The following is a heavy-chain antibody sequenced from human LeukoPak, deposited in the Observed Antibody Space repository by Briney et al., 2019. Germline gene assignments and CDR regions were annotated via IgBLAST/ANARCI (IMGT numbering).Heavy chain of an antibody. D-gene: IGHD1-26*01. Sequence: PSETLSLTCTVSGGSISSSSYSWGWIRQPPGKGLEWIGSIYYSGSTYYNPSLKSRVTISVDTSKNQFSLKLSSVTAADTAVYYCARHGNKIVGATFDYWGQGTLVTVSS. CDR1: GGSISSSSYS. J-gene: IGHJ4*02. CDR2: IYYSGST. CDR3: ARHGNKIVGATFDY. V-gene: IGHV4-39*01.